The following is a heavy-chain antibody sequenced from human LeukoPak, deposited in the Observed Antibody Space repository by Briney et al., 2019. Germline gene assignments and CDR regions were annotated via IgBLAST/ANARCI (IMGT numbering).Heavy chain of an antibody. CDR1: GFSFSTYG. D-gene: IGHD6-6*01. Sequence: GGSLRLSCAASGFSFSTYGMHWVRQAPGKGLEWVAFIRYDGSNKFYADSVKGRFTISRDNSKNTLYLQMNSLRGEDTAVYYCAKGEYSSSSQVFAYWGQGTLVTVSS. CDR3: AKGEYSSSSQVFAY. V-gene: IGHV3-30*02. J-gene: IGHJ4*02. CDR2: IRYDGSNK.